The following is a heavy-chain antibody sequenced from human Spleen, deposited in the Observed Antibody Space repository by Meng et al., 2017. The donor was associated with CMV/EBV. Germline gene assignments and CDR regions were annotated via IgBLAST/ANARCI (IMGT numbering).Heavy chain of an antibody. CDR1: GGSISRSFY. J-gene: IGHJ5*02. CDR3: ARGAAARRVWFDP. CDR2: IYYSGST. Sequence: GSLRLSCTVSGGSISRSFYWSWIRQPPGKGLEWIGYIYYSGSTNYNPSLKSRVTISVDTSKNQFSLKLSSVTAADTAVYYCARGAAARRVWFDPWGQGTLVTVSS. V-gene: IGHV4-61*01. D-gene: IGHD6-6*01.